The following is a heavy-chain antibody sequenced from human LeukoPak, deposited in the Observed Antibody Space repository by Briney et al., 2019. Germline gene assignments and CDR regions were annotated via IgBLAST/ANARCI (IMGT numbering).Heavy chain of an antibody. CDR3: ARKRSSGYHYDYYYMDV. CDR2: INHSGST. CDR1: GGSFSGYY. V-gene: IGHV4-34*01. D-gene: IGHD3-22*01. J-gene: IGHJ6*03. Sequence: SETLSLTCAVYGGSFSGYYWSWIRQPPGKGLKWIGEINHSGSTNYNPSLKSRVTISVDTSKNQFSLKLSSVTAADTAVYYCARKRSSGYHYDYYYMDVWGKGTTVTVSS.